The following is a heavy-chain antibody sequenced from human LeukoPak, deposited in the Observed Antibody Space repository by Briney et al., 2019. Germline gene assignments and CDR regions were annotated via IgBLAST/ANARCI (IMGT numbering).Heavy chain of an antibody. J-gene: IGHJ6*04. CDR2: ISYDGSNK. D-gene: IGHD3-16*01. CDR3: ARGGHYGMDV. V-gene: IGHV3-30*04. Sequence: GRSLRLSCAASGFTFSSYAMHWVRQAPGKGLEWVAVISYDGSNKYYADSVKGRFTISRDNSKNTLYLQMNSLRAEDTAVYYCARGGHYGMDVWGKGTTVTVSS. CDR1: GFTFSSYA.